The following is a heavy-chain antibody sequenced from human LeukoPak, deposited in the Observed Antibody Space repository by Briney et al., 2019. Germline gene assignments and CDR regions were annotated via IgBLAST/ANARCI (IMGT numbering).Heavy chain of an antibody. CDR3: ARCKRNAITMVPLYYFDY. CDR1: GFTFSSYA. CDR2: ISGSGGST. V-gene: IGHV3-23*01. D-gene: IGHD3-10*01. Sequence: GGSLRLSCAASGFTFSSYAMSWVRQAPGKGLEWVSAISGSGGSTYYADSVKGRFTISRDNSKNTLYLQMNSLRAEDTAVYYCARCKRNAITMVPLYYFDYWGQGTLVTVSS. J-gene: IGHJ4*02.